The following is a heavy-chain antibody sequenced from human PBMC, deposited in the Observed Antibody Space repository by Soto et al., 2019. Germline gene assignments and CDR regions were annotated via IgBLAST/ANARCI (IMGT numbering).Heavy chain of an antibody. D-gene: IGHD1-26*01. CDR3: AREGWELLFYFDY. Sequence: GGSLRLSCAASGFTFSSYSMNWVRQAPGKGLEWVSSISSSSSYIYYADSVKGRFTISRDNAKNSLYLQMNSLRAEDTAVYYCAREGWELLFYFDYWGQGTLVTVS. CDR2: ISSSSSYI. CDR1: GFTFSSYS. V-gene: IGHV3-21*01. J-gene: IGHJ4*02.